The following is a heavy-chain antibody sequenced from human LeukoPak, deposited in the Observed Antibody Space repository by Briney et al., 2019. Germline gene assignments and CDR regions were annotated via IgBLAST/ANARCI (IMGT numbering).Heavy chain of an antibody. CDR1: GFTFSSYA. J-gene: IGHJ4*02. D-gene: IGHD4-11*01. V-gene: IGHV3-64*01. Sequence: PGGSLRLSCAASGFTFSSYAMHWVRQAPGKGLEYVSAISTNGGGTYYANSVKGRFTISRDNSKNTLYLQMGSLRVEDMAVYYCERYSSSSYSDWGQGTLVTVSS. CDR2: ISTNGGGT. CDR3: ERYSSSSYSD.